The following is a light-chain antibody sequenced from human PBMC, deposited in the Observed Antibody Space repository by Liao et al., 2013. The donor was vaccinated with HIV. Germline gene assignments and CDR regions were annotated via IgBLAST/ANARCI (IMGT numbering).Light chain of an antibody. CDR3: QAWDSSSAV. CDR2: QDT. V-gene: IGLV3-1*01. Sequence: SYDLTQSSSVSVSPGQTASITCSGDKLGDKYVCWYQKKAGQSPLLVIYQDTKRPSGIPDRFSGSNSGSTATLTVSGTQALDEADYYCQAWDSSSAVFGGGTKLTVL. J-gene: IGLJ2*01. CDR1: KLGDKY.